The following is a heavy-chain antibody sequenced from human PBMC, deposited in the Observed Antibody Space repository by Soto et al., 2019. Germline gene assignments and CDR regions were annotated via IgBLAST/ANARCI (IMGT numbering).Heavy chain of an antibody. Sequence: PSETLSLTCTVSGGSISSYYWSWIRQPPGKGLEWIGYIYYSGSTNYNPSLKSRVTISVDTSKNQFSLKLSFVTAADTALYYCARGLGGIVVVDHASDIWGQGTMVTVSS. J-gene: IGHJ3*02. D-gene: IGHD3-22*01. CDR2: IYYSGST. V-gene: IGHV4-59*01. CDR1: GGSISSYY. CDR3: ARGLGGIVVVDHASDI.